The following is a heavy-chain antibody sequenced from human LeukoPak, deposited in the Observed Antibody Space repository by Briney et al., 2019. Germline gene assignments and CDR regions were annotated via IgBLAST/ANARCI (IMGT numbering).Heavy chain of an antibody. V-gene: IGHV1-2*02. Sequence: GASVKVSCKASGYTFTGYYMHWVRQAPGQGLEWMGWINPNSGGTNYAQKFQGRVTMTRDTSISTAYMELSRLRSDDTAVYYCARVSPTIPYYYMDVWGKGTTVTVSS. CDR3: ARVSPTIPYYYMDV. D-gene: IGHD2-21*01. J-gene: IGHJ6*03. CDR1: GYTFTGYY. CDR2: INPNSGGT.